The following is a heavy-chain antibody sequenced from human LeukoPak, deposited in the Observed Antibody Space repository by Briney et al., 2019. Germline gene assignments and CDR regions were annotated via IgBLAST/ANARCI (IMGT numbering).Heavy chain of an antibody. D-gene: IGHD6-13*01. CDR3: ARGGSSWYYFDY. Sequence: ASVKVSCKVSGYTLTELSMHWVRQAPGKGLEWMGGFDPEDGETIYAQKFQGRVTITRNTSISTAYMELSSLRSEDTAVYYCARGGSSWYYFDYWGQGTLVTVSS. J-gene: IGHJ4*02. CDR2: FDPEDGET. CDR1: GYTLTELS. V-gene: IGHV1-24*01.